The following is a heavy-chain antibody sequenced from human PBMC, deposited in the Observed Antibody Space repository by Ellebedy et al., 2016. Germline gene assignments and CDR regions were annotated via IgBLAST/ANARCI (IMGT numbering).Heavy chain of an antibody. D-gene: IGHD3/OR15-3a*01. CDR2: ISAGGDNI. V-gene: IGHV3-23*01. Sequence: GGSLRLXXTASGFILNTYFMGWVRQAPGKGLEWVSTISAGGDNIQFADYVKGRFTVSRDNSRNTVYLQMNDLRVEDTALYFCRHGHYADYWGQGTLVTVSS. CDR1: GFILNTYF. J-gene: IGHJ4*02. CDR3: RHGHYADY.